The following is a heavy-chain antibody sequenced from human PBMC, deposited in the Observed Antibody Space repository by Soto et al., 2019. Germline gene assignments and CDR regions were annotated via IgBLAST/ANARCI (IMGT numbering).Heavy chain of an antibody. J-gene: IGHJ4*02. CDR1: GFTFSSYA. V-gene: IGHV3-23*01. CDR3: AKDDEDYYDSSGYYPVDY. CDR2: ISGSGGST. Sequence: PGGSLRLSCAASGFTFSSYAMSWVRQAPGKGLEWVSAISGSGGSTYYADSVKGRFTISRDNSKNTLYLQMNSLRAEDTAVYYCAKDDEDYYDSSGYYPVDYWGQGTLVTVS. D-gene: IGHD3-22*01.